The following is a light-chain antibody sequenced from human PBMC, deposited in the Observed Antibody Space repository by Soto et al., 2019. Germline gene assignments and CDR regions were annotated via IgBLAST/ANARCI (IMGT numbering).Light chain of an antibody. CDR1: SSDVGDYNS. CDR3: SSYRSIGTLV. CDR2: EVS. Sequence: QSVLTQPRSVSGSPGQSVTVSCIGTSSDVGDYNSVSWYQQHPGKAPKVMIYEVSNRPSGVSNRFSGSKSGNAASLTISGLQAEDEADYYCSSYRSIGTLVFGTGTKLTVL. J-gene: IGLJ1*01. V-gene: IGLV2-14*01.